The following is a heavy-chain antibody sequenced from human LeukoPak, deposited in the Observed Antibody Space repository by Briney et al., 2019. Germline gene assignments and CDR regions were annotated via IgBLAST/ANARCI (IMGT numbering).Heavy chain of an antibody. CDR1: GDSISSYY. Sequence: QPSETLSLTCTVSGDSISSYYWSWIRQPPGKGLEWIGYIYYSGSTNYNPSLKSRVTISVDTSKNQFSLKLSSVTAADTAVYYCARQGLWEESGGVDYWGQGTLVTVSS. J-gene: IGHJ4*02. V-gene: IGHV4-59*08. CDR2: IYYSGST. CDR3: ARQGLWEESGGVDY. D-gene: IGHD3-16*01.